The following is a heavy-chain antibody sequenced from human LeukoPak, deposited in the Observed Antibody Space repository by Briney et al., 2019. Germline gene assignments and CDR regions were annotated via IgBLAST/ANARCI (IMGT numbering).Heavy chain of an antibody. V-gene: IGHV3-74*01. CDR2: INSDGSST. CDR3: ARNILFAFDI. J-gene: IGHJ3*02. D-gene: IGHD2/OR15-2a*01. Sequence: PGGSLRLSCAASGFTFNTYAMSCVRQAPGKGLVWVSRINSDGSSTRYADSVKGRFTISRDNAKNTLYLQMNSLRAEDTAVYYCARNILFAFDIWGQGTMVTVSS. CDR1: GFTFNTYA.